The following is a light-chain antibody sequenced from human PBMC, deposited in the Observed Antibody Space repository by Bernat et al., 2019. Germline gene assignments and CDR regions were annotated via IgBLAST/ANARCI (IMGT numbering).Light chain of an antibody. V-gene: IGKV1-9*01. CDR3: QQLNSDPIT. J-gene: IGKJ5*01. Sequence: DIQLTQSPPFLSASVGDRVTITCRASQVIGTYLAWHQQKPGKAPNHLIYGPSTLQTGVPSRFSGSGSGTEFTLTISSLRPEDFATYHCQQLNSDPITFGQGTRLESK. CDR1: QVIGTY. CDR2: GPS.